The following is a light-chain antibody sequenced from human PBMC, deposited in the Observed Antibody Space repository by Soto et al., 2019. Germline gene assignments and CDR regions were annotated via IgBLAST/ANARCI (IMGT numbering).Light chain of an antibody. CDR2: KAS. CDR3: QQYYTPAMS. CDR1: HSIESW. J-gene: IGKJ5*01. V-gene: IGKV1-5*03. Sequence: DIQMTQSPSTLSXXXXXXXXXXXXASHSIESWLAWYQQKPGKAXKPLIQKASTLQSGVPSRFSGSQSGTEFTLTISSLQPDDFTTYFCQQYYTPAMSFGQGTRLEIK.